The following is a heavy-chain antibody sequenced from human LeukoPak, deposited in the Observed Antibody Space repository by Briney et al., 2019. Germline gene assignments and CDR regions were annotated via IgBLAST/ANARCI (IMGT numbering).Heavy chain of an antibody. Sequence: SETLSLTCTVSGGSISSSSYYWSWIRQPPGKGLEWIGEINHSGSTNYNPSLKSRVTISVDTSKNQFSLKLSSVTAADTAVYYCARGRQYYDFWSGPYFDYWGQGTLVTVSS. CDR1: GGSISSSSYY. V-gene: IGHV4-39*07. CDR2: INHSGST. CDR3: ARGRQYYDFWSGPYFDY. J-gene: IGHJ4*02. D-gene: IGHD3-3*01.